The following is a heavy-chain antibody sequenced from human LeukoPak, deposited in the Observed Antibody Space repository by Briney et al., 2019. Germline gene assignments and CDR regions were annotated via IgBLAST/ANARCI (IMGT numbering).Heavy chain of an antibody. V-gene: IGHV3-53*01. D-gene: IGHD3-22*01. CDR3: ARGDFYDSSGLDY. J-gene: IGHJ4*02. CDR2: ISNGGST. Sequence: PGGSLRLSCAASGLTVSSHYMTWVRQAPGKGLEWLAVISNGGSTNYEASVKGRFTISTDSSKNTLFIQMDSLRADDTGVYYCARGDFYDSSGLDYWGQGTLVTVSS. CDR1: GLTVSSHY.